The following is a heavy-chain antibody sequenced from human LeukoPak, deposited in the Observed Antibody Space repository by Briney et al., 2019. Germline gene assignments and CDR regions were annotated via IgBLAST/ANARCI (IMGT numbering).Heavy chain of an antibody. J-gene: IGHJ1*01. V-gene: IGHV3-23*01. D-gene: IGHD3-22*01. Sequence: GGSLRLSCAASGFTFSSYAMSWVRQAPGKGLEWVSGLSGSGGTTYYADSVKGRFTISRDNSKNTLYLQMNSLRAEDTAVYYCAKADYDRSGYSFACIFQNWGRGTLVTVSS. CDR2: LSGSGGTT. CDR3: AKADYDRSGYSFACIFQN. CDR1: GFTFSSYA.